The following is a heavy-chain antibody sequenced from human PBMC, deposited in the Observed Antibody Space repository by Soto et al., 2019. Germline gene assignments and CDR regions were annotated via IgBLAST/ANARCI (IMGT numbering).Heavy chain of an antibody. Sequence: QMFESGGGLVQPGRSLRLSRAASGFTFGNYVVTWVSQAPGRGLEWDSAISASGGDTFYADSVRGRFTISRDNYKNTRYLEMNSLRAEDTALDFCGEDPNGGYLGDFDFWGRGTTVIVSS. CDR3: GEDPNGGYLGDFDF. CDR2: ISASGGDT. CDR1: GFTFGNYV. V-gene: IGHV3-23*01. D-gene: IGHD4-17*01. J-gene: IGHJ3*01.